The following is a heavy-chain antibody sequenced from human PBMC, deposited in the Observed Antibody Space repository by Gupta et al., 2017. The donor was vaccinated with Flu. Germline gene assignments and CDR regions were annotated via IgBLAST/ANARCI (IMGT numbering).Heavy chain of an antibody. V-gene: IGHV4-39*01. CDR2: VHFSGST. J-gene: IGHJ6*02. Sequence: WGWIRQPPGQGLEWIGSVHFSGSTFYNSSLSSRVAIFVDPSKNQFFLSLTSVTASDTAVYFCARRPGYALGGLDVWGQGTTVIVSS. CDR3: ARRPGYALGGLDV. D-gene: IGHD2-2*03.